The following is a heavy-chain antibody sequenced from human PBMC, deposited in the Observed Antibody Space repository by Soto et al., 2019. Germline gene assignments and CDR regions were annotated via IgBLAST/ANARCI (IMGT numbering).Heavy chain of an antibody. Sequence: GESLKISCRTSGYRFTSYWIGWVRQMPGKGLEWMGITYPGDSDTRYSPSFQGQVTISADKSSSTAYLQWSSLKASDTAMYYCARHGPRVYYDNSDYYYYGMDVWGQGTTVTVSS. CDR1: GYRFTSYW. V-gene: IGHV5-51*01. CDR2: TYPGDSDT. J-gene: IGHJ6*02. D-gene: IGHD3-22*01. CDR3: ARHGPRVYYDNSDYYYYGMDV.